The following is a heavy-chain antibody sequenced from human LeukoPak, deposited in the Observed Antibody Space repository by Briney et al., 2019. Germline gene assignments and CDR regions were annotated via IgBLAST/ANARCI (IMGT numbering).Heavy chain of an antibody. CDR1: GGSISSGSYY. J-gene: IGHJ4*02. Sequence: SETLSLTCTVSGGSISSGSYYWSWIRQPAGKGLEWIGRIYTSGSTNYNPSLKSRVTISVDTSKNQFSLKLSSVTAADTAVYYCARDPGEDTAMAAVYRGQGTLVTVSS. CDR3: ARDPGEDTAMAAVY. D-gene: IGHD5-18*01. V-gene: IGHV4-61*02. CDR2: IYTSGST.